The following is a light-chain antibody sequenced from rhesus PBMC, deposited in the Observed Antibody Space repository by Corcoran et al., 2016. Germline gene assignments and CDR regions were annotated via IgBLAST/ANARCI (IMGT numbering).Light chain of an antibody. Sequence: DIQMTQSPSSLSASVGDRVTITCRASQGITNDLAWYQQKPGETPKLLIYEASRLQSGIPSRFSGSGSWTDFTLTLSSLQSEDFAPYYCQHYYSTPFTFGPGTKLDIK. CDR1: QGITND. V-gene: IGKV1-25*01. CDR3: QHYYSTPFT. CDR2: EAS. J-gene: IGKJ3*01.